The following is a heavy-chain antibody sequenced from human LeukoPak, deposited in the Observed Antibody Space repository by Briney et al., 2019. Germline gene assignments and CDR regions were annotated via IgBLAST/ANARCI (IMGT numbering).Heavy chain of an antibody. D-gene: IGHD3-10*01. Sequence: QSGGSLRLSCAASGFTFSSYAMSWVRQAPGKGLEWVALISFDGSQKYYADSVKGRFTISRDNSKSTVYLQMNSLRVEDAAVYYCSKDLTSDFGGDLDPWGQGTLVTVSS. J-gene: IGHJ5*02. CDR2: ISFDGSQK. V-gene: IGHV3-30*02. CDR3: SKDLTSDFGGDLDP. CDR1: GFTFSSYA.